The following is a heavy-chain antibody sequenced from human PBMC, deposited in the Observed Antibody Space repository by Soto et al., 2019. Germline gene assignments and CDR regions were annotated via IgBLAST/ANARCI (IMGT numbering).Heavy chain of an antibody. V-gene: IGHV1-18*04. CDR3: TREVEPSGYFDS. CDR2: ISAYNGNT. CDR1: GYNFTTDG. Sequence: QVQLVQSGAEVKKPGASVKVSCKASGYNFTTDGISWVRQAPGQGLEWVGWISAYNGNTKSAQNFQGRVTMTTDTSTYTADVELRSLRSDDTAVYYCTREVEPSGYFDSGGQGPLVTVS. J-gene: IGHJ4*02.